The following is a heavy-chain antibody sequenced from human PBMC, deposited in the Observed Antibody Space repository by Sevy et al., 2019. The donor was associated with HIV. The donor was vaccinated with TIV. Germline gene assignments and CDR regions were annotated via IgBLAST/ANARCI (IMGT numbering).Heavy chain of an antibody. CDR2: ISGRGDTT. J-gene: IGHJ4*02. V-gene: IGHV3-23*01. CDR3: ATKTAFQY. CDR1: GFTFDTYY. Sequence: GSLRLSCAASGFTFDTYYMSWVRQAPGRGLEWVSTISGRGDTTFYADLLTGRFTVSRDNSKNTLYLQMNTLRAEDTAVYYCATKTAFQYWGQGSLVTVSS.